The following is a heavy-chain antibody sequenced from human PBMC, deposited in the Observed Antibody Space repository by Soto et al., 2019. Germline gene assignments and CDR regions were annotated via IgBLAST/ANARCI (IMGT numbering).Heavy chain of an antibody. V-gene: IGHV3-23*01. CDR3: AKGRESSGSYRPFDY. J-gene: IGHJ4*02. CDR2: ISGGGVAT. CDR1: GFTFSSYA. D-gene: IGHD3-22*01. Sequence: EVQVLESGGGLGQPGGSLRISCAASGFTFSSYAMSWVRQAPGKGLAWVSAISGGGVATNYADSVKGRFTISRDNSKNTLYLQMTSLRAEDTAVYYCAKGRESSGSYRPFDYWGQGTLVTVSS.